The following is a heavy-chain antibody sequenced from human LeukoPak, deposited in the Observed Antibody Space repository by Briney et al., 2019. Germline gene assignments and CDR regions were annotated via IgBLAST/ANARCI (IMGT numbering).Heavy chain of an antibody. J-gene: IGHJ3*02. V-gene: IGHV1-18*01. CDR1: GYTFTSYG. CDR3: ATDQVHSSGPGNAFDI. CDR2: ISAYNGNT. D-gene: IGHD6-19*01. Sequence: GASVKVSCKASGYTFTSYGISWVRQAPGQGLEWMGWISAYNGNTNYAQKFQGRVTMTEDTSTDTAYMELSSLRSEDTAVYYCATDQVHSSGPGNAFDIWGQGTMVTVSS.